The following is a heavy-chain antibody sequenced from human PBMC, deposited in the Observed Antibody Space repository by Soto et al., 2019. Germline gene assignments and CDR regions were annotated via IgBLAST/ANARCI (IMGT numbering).Heavy chain of an antibody. Sequence: QVQLVESGGALVKPGGSLRLSCAASGFTSWDYDMSWIRQAPGKGLEWVSYISRSGNTMYYGDYVKGRFTISRDNGENSVFLQMISLRAEDTAVYYCVREGRSSTSCNTGCAFDIWGQGTMVTVSS. CDR3: VREGRSSTSCNTGCAFDI. V-gene: IGHV3-11*01. CDR2: ISRSGNTM. J-gene: IGHJ3*02. D-gene: IGHD2-2*02. CDR1: GFTSWDYD.